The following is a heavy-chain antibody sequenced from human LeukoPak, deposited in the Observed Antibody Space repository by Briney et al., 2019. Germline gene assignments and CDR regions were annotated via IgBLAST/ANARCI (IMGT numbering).Heavy chain of an antibody. CDR1: AAPSAPTMYT. CDR2: LFYSGRN. J-gene: IGHJ4*02. D-gene: IGHD1-1*01. Sequence: SETLSLTSPLAAPSAPTMYTGCDWIRRPPGKGLEWIGSLFYSGRNYYNPSLESRVSIIEDTSKNQFSLKVNFVTAADTGDYCSRNRVIGTTIRGAARDYWGQGTLVTVSS. V-gene: IGHV4-39*01. CDR3: SRNRVIGTTIRGAARDY.